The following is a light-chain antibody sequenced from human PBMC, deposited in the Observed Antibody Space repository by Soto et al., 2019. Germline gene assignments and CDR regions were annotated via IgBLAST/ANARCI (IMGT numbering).Light chain of an antibody. CDR3: QQYNSYSFT. V-gene: IGKV1-5*03. J-gene: IGKJ3*01. CDR2: KAS. CDR1: QSISSW. Sequence: DIQMTQSPSTLSASVGDRVTITCRASQSISSWLAWYQRKPGKAPKLLIYKASSLESGLPSRFSGSVSGTEFTLTISSLQPDDFATYYCQQYNSYSFTVGPGIKVDIK.